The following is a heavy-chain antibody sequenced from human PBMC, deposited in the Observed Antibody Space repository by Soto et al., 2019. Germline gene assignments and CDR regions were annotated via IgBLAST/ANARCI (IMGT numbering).Heavy chain of an antibody. CDR2: IIPIFGTA. CDR1: GGTFSSYS. D-gene: IGHD1-26*01. Sequence: QVQLVQSGAEVKKPGSSVKVSCKASGGTFSSYSINWVRQAPGQGLEWMGEIIPIFGTANYAQKFQGRVTLTADESTSTASMELSSLRSEDTAVYSCARDGGRHSGGIDYWGQGTLVTVSS. CDR3: ARDGGRHSGGIDY. J-gene: IGHJ4*02. V-gene: IGHV1-69*01.